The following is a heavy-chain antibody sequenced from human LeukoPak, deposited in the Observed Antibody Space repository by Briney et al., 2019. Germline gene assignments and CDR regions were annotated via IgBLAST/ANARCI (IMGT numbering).Heavy chain of an antibody. Sequence: GGSLRLSCAASGFTFSSYSMNWVRQAPGKGLEWVSSISSSSSYIYYADSVKGRFAISRDNSKNTLYLQMNSLRAEDTAVYYCAKGFGDYGEFDYWGQGTLVTVSS. CDR1: GFTFSSYS. V-gene: IGHV3-21*01. D-gene: IGHD4-17*01. CDR2: ISSSSSYI. J-gene: IGHJ4*02. CDR3: AKGFGDYGEFDY.